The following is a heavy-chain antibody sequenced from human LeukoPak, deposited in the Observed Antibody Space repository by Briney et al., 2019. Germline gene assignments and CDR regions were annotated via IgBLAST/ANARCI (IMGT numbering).Heavy chain of an antibody. V-gene: IGHV3-21*01. J-gene: IGHJ3*02. CDR3: AREGLELDARDAFDI. CDR2: ISSSSSYI. Sequence: GGSLRLSCAASGFTFSIYSMNWVRQAPGKGLEWVSSISSSSSYIYYADSVKGRFTISRDNAKNSLYLQMNSLRAEDTAVYYCAREGLELDARDAFDIWGQGTMVTVSS. CDR1: GFTFSIYS. D-gene: IGHD1-26*01.